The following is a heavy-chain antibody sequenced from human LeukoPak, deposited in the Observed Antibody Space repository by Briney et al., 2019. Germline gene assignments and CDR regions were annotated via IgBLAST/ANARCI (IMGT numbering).Heavy chain of an antibody. CDR2: IHYSGST. V-gene: IGHV4-59*08. J-gene: IGHJ5*02. Sequence: SQTLSLTCTVSGDSISSYYWSWIRQPPGTGLEGIGDIHYSGSTKYNPSLKSRVTISVDTSRNQFSLKLSSVTAADTSVYYCARLVRGDPNWFDPWGRGTLVTVSS. CDR1: GDSISSYY. CDR3: ARLVRGDPNWFDP. D-gene: IGHD4-17*01.